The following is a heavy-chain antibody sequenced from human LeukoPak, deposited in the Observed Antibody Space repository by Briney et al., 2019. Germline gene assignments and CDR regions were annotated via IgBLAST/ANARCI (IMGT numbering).Heavy chain of an antibody. D-gene: IGHD3-9*01. Sequence: SQTLSLTCTVSGGSISSGSYYWSWIRQPAGKGLEWIGRIYTSGSTNYNPSLKSRVTISVDTSKNQFSLKLSSVTAADTAMYYCARENDILTGYHYYYYGMDVWGKGTTVTVSS. CDR1: GGSISSGSYY. CDR3: ARENDILTGYHYYYYGMDV. J-gene: IGHJ6*04. CDR2: IYTSGST. V-gene: IGHV4-61*02.